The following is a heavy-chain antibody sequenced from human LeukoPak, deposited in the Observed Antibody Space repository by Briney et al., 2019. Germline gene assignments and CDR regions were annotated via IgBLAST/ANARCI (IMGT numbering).Heavy chain of an antibody. D-gene: IGHD6-13*01. V-gene: IGHV3-73*01. Sequence: RSGGSLRLSCAASGFTFSGSAVHWVRQASGKGLEWVGRIRSIANSYATAYAASVKGRFTISRDDSKNTAYLQMNSLKTEDTAVYYCFLGTGSSWYSYWGQGTLVTVSS. CDR3: FLGTGSSWYSY. J-gene: IGHJ4*02. CDR1: GFTFSGSA. CDR2: IRSIANSYAT.